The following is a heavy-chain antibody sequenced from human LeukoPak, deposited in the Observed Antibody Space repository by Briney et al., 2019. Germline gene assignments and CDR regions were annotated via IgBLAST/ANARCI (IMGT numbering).Heavy chain of an antibody. CDR1: GGSFSGYY. D-gene: IGHD6-19*01. V-gene: IGHV4-34*01. J-gene: IGHJ4*02. Sequence: PSETLSLTCAVYGGSFSGYYWSWIRQPPGKGLEWIGEINHSGSTNYNPSLKSRVTISVDTSKNQFSLKLSSVTAADTAVYYCARGRSSGWYGGGFDYWGREPWSPSPQ. CDR2: INHSGST. CDR3: ARGRSSGWYGGGFDY.